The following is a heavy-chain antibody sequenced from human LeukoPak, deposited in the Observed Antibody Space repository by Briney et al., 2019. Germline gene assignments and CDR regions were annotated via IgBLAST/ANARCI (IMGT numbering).Heavy chain of an antibody. D-gene: IGHD3-10*01. V-gene: IGHV3-74*01. J-gene: IGHJ4*02. CDR2: IKTDGSST. CDR1: GFTFSSYW. Sequence: PGGSLRLSCGASGFTFSSYWTHWVRQAPGEGLVWVSRIKTDGSSTSYADSVQGRFTISRDNGMNTLYLQMNSLRAEDTAVYYCARDPFGESTYWGRGILVTVSS. CDR3: ARDPFGESTY.